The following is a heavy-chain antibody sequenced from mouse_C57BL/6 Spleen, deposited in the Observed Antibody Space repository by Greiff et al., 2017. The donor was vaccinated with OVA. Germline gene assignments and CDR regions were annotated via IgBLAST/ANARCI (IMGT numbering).Heavy chain of an antibody. CDR1: GYSITSGYY. Sequence: ESGPGLVKPSQSLSLTCSVTGYSITSGYYWNWIRQFPGNKLEWMGYISYDGSNNYNPALKNRIASTRDTSKTQLLLHLNSRTTECTPTYYWARDYSNPSYFDSWGQGTTLPVSS. CDR2: ISYDGSN. CDR3: ARDYSNPSYFDS. D-gene: IGHD2-5*01. J-gene: IGHJ2*01. V-gene: IGHV3-6*01.